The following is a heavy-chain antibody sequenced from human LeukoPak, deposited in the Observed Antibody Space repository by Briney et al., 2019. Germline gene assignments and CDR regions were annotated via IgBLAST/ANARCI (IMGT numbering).Heavy chain of an antibody. D-gene: IGHD5-18*01. CDR2: IYYTGAT. Sequence: SETLSLTCTDSSGSSSSYYWSWTRLPPGKGLEWIGYIYYTGATYYNPSLKSRVTISLDTSKNQFSLKLSSVTAADAAVYYCARAGYSYGTGYYFDYWGQGALVTVSS. J-gene: IGHJ4*02. V-gene: IGHV4-59*01. CDR3: ARAGYSYGTGYYFDY. CDR1: SGSSSSYY.